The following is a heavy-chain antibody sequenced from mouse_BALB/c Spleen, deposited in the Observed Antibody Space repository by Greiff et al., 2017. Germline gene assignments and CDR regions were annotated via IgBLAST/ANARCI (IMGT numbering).Heavy chain of an antibody. V-gene: IGHV1S135*01. CDR1: GYSFTDYN. J-gene: IGHJ3*01. D-gene: IGHD1-1*01. Sequence: EVKVVESGPELVKPGASVKVSCKASGYSFTDYNMYWVKQSHGKSLEWIGYIDPYNGGTSYNQKFKGKATLTVDKSSSTAFMHLNSLTSEDSAVYYCARSIYYGSSYPAWFAYWGQGTLVTVSA. CDR3: ARSIYYGSSYPAWFAY. CDR2: IDPYNGGT.